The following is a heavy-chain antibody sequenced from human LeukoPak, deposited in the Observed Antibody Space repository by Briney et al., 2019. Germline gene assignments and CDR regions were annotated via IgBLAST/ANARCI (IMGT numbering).Heavy chain of an antibody. CDR2: IIPIFGTA. D-gene: IGHD6-13*01. Sequence: GASVKVSCKASGGTFSSYAISWVRQAPGQGLEWMGGIIPIFGTANYAQKFQGRVTITADESTSTAYMELSSLRSEDTAVYYCARGKLEYSSSWYDWFDPWGQGTLVTVSS. V-gene: IGHV1-69*13. J-gene: IGHJ5*02. CDR3: ARGKLEYSSSWYDWFDP. CDR1: GGTFSSYA.